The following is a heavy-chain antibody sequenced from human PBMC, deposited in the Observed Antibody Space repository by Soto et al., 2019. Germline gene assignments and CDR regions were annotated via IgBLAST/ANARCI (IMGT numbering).Heavy chain of an antibody. CDR1: GGTFSSYA. CDR3: ARGGGSSGWYVGFDY. V-gene: IGHV1-69*13. Sequence: SVKVSCKASGGTFSSYAISWVRQAPGQGLEWMGGIIPIFGTANYSQKFQGRVTITADESTSTAYMELSSLRSEDTAVYYCARGGGSSGWYVGFDYWGQGTLVTVSS. D-gene: IGHD6-19*01. CDR2: IIPIFGTA. J-gene: IGHJ4*02.